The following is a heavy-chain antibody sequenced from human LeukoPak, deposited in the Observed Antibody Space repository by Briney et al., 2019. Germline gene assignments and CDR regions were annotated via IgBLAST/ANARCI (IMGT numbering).Heavy chain of an antibody. D-gene: IGHD6-19*01. Sequence: GGSLRLSCAASGFTFSSYEMNWVRQAPGKGLEWVAVISYDGSNKYYADSVKGRFTISRDNSKNTLYLQMNSLRAEDTAVYYCARGRIAVAARGAFDIWGQGTMVTVSS. CDR3: ARGRIAVAARGAFDI. V-gene: IGHV3-30*04. CDR2: ISYDGSNK. CDR1: GFTFSSYE. J-gene: IGHJ3*02.